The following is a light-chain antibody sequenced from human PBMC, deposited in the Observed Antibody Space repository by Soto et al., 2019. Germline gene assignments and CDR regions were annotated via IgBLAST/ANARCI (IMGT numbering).Light chain of an antibody. V-gene: IGKV1-39*01. J-gene: IGKJ5*01. Sequence: IGMTQSQSSLSPSVRDRVTITCRASQSISSYLNWYQQKPGKAPKLLIYAASSLQSGVPSRFSGSGSGTDFTLTISSLQPEDFATYYCQQYKSYPITFGQGTRLEI. CDR2: AAS. CDR3: QQYKSYPIT. CDR1: QSISSY.